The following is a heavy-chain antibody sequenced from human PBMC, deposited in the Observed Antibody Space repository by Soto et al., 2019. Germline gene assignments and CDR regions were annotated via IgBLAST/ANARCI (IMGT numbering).Heavy chain of an antibody. CDR2: IIPIFGTA. V-gene: IGHV1-69*19. CDR3: AGDRGSGSYDWYFDL. Sequence: QVQLVQSGAEVKKPGSSVKVSCKASGGTFSSYAISWVRQAPGQGLEWMGGIIPIFGTANYAQKFQGRVTITADESTRTAYMALSSLRSEDTAVYYCAGDRGSGSYDWYFDLWGRGTLVTVSS. D-gene: IGHD3-10*01. J-gene: IGHJ2*01. CDR1: GGTFSSYA.